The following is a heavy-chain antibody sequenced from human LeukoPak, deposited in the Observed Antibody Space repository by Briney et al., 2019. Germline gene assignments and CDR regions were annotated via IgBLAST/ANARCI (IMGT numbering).Heavy chain of an antibody. J-gene: IGHJ4*02. Sequence: ASVKVSCKASGYTFTSSDNNWLRQATAQGPEWMGWLNPNSGKTGYAQKFQGRVTLTHDTATSTAYMELSNLRFEDTAVYYCARGRPGLAAAGTYDFWGQGTLITVSS. D-gene: IGHD6-13*01. CDR1: GYTFTSSD. CDR2: LNPNSGKT. V-gene: IGHV1-8*01. CDR3: ARGRPGLAAAGTYDF.